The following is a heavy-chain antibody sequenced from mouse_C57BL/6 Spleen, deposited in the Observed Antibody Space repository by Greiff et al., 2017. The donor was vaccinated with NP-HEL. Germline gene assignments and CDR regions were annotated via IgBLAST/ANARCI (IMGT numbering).Heavy chain of an antibody. CDR3: ARKGLGYFDY. Sequence: VQLQQSGPGLVQPSQSLSITCTVSGFSLTSYGVHWVRQSPGKGLEWLGVIWSGGSTDYNAAFISRLSISKDNSKSQVFLKMNSLQADDTAIYYCARKGLGYFDYWGQGTTLTVSS. CDR2: IWSGGST. D-gene: IGHD4-1*01. CDR1: GFSLTSYG. J-gene: IGHJ2*01. V-gene: IGHV2-2*01.